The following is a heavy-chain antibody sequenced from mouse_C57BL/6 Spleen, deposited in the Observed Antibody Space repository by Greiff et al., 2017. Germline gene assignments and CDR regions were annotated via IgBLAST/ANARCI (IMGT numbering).Heavy chain of an antibody. CDR1: GYTFTSYW. D-gene: IGHD2-1*01. Sequence: VQLQQSGAELVKPGASVKMSCKASGYTFTSYWITWVKQRPGQGLEWIGDIYPGSGSTNYNEKFKSKATLTVDTSSSTAYIQLSSLTSEDSAVYYCARVYYGYFDYWGQGTTLTVSS. CDR2: IYPGSGST. CDR3: ARVYYGYFDY. V-gene: IGHV1-55*01. J-gene: IGHJ2*01.